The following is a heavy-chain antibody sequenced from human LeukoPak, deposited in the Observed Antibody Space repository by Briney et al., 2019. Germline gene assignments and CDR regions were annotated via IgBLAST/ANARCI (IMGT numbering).Heavy chain of an antibody. CDR1: GFTFSSYE. V-gene: IGHV3-48*03. CDR2: ISSSGSTI. Sequence: GGSLRLSCAASGFTFSSYEMNWVRQATGKGLEWVSYISSSGSTIYYADSVKGRFTISRDNAKNSLYLQMNSLRAEDTAVYYCARDNPTTVTPYCYYGMDVWGQGTTVTVSS. D-gene: IGHD4-17*01. CDR3: ARDNPTTVTPYCYYGMDV. J-gene: IGHJ6*02.